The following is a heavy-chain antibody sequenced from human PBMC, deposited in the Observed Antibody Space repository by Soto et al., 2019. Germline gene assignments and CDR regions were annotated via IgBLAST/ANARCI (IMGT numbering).Heavy chain of an antibody. CDR3: ARGHCSSTSCYRGGFYYYYYGMDV. J-gene: IGHJ6*02. CDR2: INHSGST. Sequence: SETLSLTCAVYGGSFSGYYWSWIRQPPGKGLEWIGEINHSGSTNYNPSLKSRVTISVDTSKNQFSLKLSSVTAADTAVYYCARGHCSSTSCYRGGFYYYYYGMDVWGQGTTVTSP. D-gene: IGHD2-2*01. CDR1: GGSFSGYY. V-gene: IGHV4-34*01.